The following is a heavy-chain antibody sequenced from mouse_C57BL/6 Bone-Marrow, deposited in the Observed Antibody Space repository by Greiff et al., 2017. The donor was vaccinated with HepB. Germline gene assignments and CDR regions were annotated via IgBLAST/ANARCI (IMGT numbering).Heavy chain of an antibody. CDR2: INPNNGGT. V-gene: IGHV1-26*01. Sequence: VQLQQSGPELVKPGASVKISCKASGYTFTDYYMNWVKQSHVKSLEWIGDINPNNGGTSYNQKFKGKATSTVDKSSSTAYMELRSLTSEDSAVYYCARSGYYGSSYNAMDYWGQGTSVTVSS. J-gene: IGHJ4*01. D-gene: IGHD1-1*01. CDR1: GYTFTDYY. CDR3: ARSGYYGSSYNAMDY.